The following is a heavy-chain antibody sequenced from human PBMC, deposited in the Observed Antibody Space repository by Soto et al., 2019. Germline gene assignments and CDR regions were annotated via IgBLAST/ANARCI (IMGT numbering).Heavy chain of an antibody. J-gene: IGHJ3*01. CDR1: GFTFSTSA. Sequence: EVQLLESGGGLVHPGESLRLSCEASGFTFSTSAMSWVRQAPGKGLEWVSGIGGGGGFTSYADSVTGRFTISRDNSKSTLYLQMNGLRVEDTAIYYCAKFHLWFSLGVLSGYEAFDLWGHGTTVTVSA. D-gene: IGHD6-25*01. CDR2: IGGGGGFT. CDR3: AKFHLWFSLGVLSGYEAFDL. V-gene: IGHV3-23*01.